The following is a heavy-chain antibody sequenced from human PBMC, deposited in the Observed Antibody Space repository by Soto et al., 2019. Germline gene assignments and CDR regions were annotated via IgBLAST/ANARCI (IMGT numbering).Heavy chain of an antibody. CDR2: FYDSGST. V-gene: IGHV4-61*01. J-gene: IGHJ6*02. Sequence: SETLSLTCTVSGGSVSSGIFYWSWTRRPPGNGLEWIGYFYDSGSTNYNPSLRSRVTMSVYTSKNQFSLKLSSVTAADTAVYYCAASAPPATNYYYAMDVWGQGTT. CDR1: GGSVSSGIFY. D-gene: IGHD5-12*01. CDR3: AASAPPATNYYYAMDV.